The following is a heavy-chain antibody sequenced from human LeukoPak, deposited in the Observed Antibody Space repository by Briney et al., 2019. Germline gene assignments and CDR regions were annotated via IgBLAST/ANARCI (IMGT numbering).Heavy chain of an antibody. D-gene: IGHD3-22*01. CDR2: IYYTGST. CDR3: ARQQNYYDGSGYYYVWFDP. V-gene: IGHV4-59*01. Sequence: PSETLSLTCAVSGGSIAGYHWTWLRQRPGKGLEWIGFIYYTGSTDYNPSFKGRVTISIGMSKNQFSLNLYSVTAADTAVYFCARQQNYYDGSGYYYVWFDPWGQGTLVTVSS. J-gene: IGHJ5*02. CDR1: GGSIAGYH.